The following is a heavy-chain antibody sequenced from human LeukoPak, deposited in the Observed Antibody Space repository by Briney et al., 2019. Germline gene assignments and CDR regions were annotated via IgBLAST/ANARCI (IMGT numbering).Heavy chain of an antibody. CDR3: ARNIAARSFDY. J-gene: IGHJ4*02. Sequence: PSQTLSLTCTVSGGAISSGSYYWSWIRQPAGKGLEWIGRIYTSGSTNYNPSLKSRVTISVDTSKNQFSLKLSSVTAADTAVYYCARNIAARSFDYWGQGTLVTVSS. CDR2: IYTSGST. V-gene: IGHV4-61*02. D-gene: IGHD6-6*01. CDR1: GGAISSGSYY.